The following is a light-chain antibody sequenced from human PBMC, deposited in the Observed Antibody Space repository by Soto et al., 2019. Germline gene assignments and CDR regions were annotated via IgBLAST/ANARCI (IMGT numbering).Light chain of an antibody. CDR3: HQYVSSWT. CDR1: QSVRSTY. V-gene: IGKV3-20*01. J-gene: IGKJ1*01. CDR2: GAS. Sequence: EIVLTQSPGTLSLSPGERATLSCRASQSVRSTYLAWYQQKPGQAPRLLIYGASSRATGIPDRFSGSGSGTDFTLTISRLEPEDFAVYYCHQYVSSWTFGQGTKVDI.